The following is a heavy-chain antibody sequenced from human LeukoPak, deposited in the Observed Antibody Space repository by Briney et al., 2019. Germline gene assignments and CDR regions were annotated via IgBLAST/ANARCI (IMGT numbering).Heavy chain of an antibody. CDR1: GFAFRSYW. D-gene: IGHD3-3*01. Sequence: GGSLTLPCAASGFAFRSYWMTWVRQAPGKGLEWVATIKHGGCEKSFVDSVKGGFTISRDNANNSLYLQMESLRVDDTAIYYCARNDRYDFWSNNLSLDPSGQGTLTIVSA. CDR3: ARNDRYDFWSNNLSLDP. J-gene: IGHJ5*02. CDR2: IKHGGCEK. V-gene: IGHV3-7*01.